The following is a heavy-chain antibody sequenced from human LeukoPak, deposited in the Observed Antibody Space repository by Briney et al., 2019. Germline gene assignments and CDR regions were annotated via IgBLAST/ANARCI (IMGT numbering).Heavy chain of an antibody. CDR2: INPSGGST. CDR1: GYTFTSYY. CDR3: ARAGGYYDSSGLAPLDY. Sequence: ASVKVSCKASGYTFTSYYMHWVRQAPGQGLEWMGIINPSGGSTSYAQKFQGRVTVTRDMSTSTVYMELSSLRSEDTAVYYCARAGGYYDSSGLAPLDYWGQGTLVTVSS. D-gene: IGHD3-22*01. J-gene: IGHJ4*02. V-gene: IGHV1-46*01.